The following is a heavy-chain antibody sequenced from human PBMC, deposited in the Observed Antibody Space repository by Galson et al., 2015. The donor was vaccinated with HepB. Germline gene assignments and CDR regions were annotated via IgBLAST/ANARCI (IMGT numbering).Heavy chain of an antibody. Sequence: SLRLSCAASGFTFSSYSMNWVRLAPGKGLEWVSSISSSSSYIYYADSVKGRFTISRDNAKNSLYLQMNSLRAEDTAVYYCARDGWLQLAGKDAFDIWGQGTMVTVSS. V-gene: IGHV3-21*01. CDR3: ARDGWLQLAGKDAFDI. CDR1: GFTFSSYS. D-gene: IGHD5-24*01. J-gene: IGHJ3*02. CDR2: ISSSSSYI.